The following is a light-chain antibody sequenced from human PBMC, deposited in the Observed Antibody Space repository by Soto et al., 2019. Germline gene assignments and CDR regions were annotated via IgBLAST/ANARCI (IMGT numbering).Light chain of an antibody. CDR1: SSDVGGYNY. V-gene: IGLV2-8*01. J-gene: IGLJ3*02. CDR3: SSYAASNNFYFV. Sequence: QSALTQPPSASGSPGQSVTISCTGTSSDVGGYNYVSWYQQYPGRAPKLMIYEVTKRPSGVPARFSGSKSGNTASLTVSRLQAEDEADYYCSSYAASNNFYFVFGGGTKVTVL. CDR2: EVT.